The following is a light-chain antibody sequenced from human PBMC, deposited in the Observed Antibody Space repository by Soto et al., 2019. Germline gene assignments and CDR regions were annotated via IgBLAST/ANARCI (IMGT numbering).Light chain of an antibody. Sequence: HSVLTQPASVSGSPGQSITISCTGSSTDIGAYKYVSWYQQYPGKAPKLIIFEDSNRPSGVANRFSGSKSGNTASLTIAGLQAEDEADYHCSSYTTGSTLYVFGGGTKVTVL. V-gene: IGLV2-14*01. J-gene: IGLJ1*01. CDR3: SSYTTGSTLYV. CDR2: EDS. CDR1: STDIGAYKY.